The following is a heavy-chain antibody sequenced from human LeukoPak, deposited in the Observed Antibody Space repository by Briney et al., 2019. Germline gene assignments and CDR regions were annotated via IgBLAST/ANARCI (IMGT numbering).Heavy chain of an antibody. Sequence: SETLSLTCTVSGGSISSSSYYWGWIRQPPGKGLEWIGSIYYSGSTYYNPSLKSRVTISVDTSKNQFSLKLSSVTAADTAVYYCARETVVTSIFDCWGQGTLVTVSS. J-gene: IGHJ4*02. CDR2: IYYSGST. V-gene: IGHV4-39*07. CDR3: ARETVVTSIFDC. D-gene: IGHD4-23*01. CDR1: GGSISSSSYY.